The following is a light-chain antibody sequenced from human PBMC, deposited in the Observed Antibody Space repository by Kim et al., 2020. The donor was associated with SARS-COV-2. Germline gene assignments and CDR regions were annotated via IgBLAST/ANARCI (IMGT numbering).Light chain of an antibody. CDR1: SSDVGSYNL. Sequence: QSALTQPASVSGSPGQSITISCTGTSSDVGSYNLVSWYQQHPGKAPKLMIYEVSKRPSGVSNRLSGSRSGNTASLTISGLQAEDEADYYCCSYAGSSTLIFGGGTQLTVL. V-gene: IGLV2-23*02. J-gene: IGLJ2*01. CDR2: EVS. CDR3: CSYAGSSTLI.